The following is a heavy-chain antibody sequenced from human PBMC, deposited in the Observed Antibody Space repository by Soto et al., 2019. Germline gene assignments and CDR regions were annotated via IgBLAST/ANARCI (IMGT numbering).Heavy chain of an antibody. D-gene: IGHD3-10*01. CDR2: IYYSGST. CDR1: GGSISSYY. Sequence: PSETLSLTCTVSGGSISSYYWSWIRQPPGKGLEWIGYIYYSGSTNYNPSLKSRVTISVDTSKNQFSLKLSSVTAADTAVYYCACKAGGGLDWFDPWGQGTLVTVSS. CDR3: ACKAGGGLDWFDP. J-gene: IGHJ5*02. V-gene: IGHV4-59*01.